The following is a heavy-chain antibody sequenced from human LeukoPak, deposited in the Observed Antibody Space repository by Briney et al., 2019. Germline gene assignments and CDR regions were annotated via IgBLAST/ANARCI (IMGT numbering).Heavy chain of an antibody. J-gene: IGHJ4*02. CDR2: INPNRGGT. Sequence: ASVKVSCKASGYPFTDYYMHWVRQAPGQGLEWMGWINPNRGGTDYTQKFQGRVTMTRDTSISTAYMELSRLRYDDTAVYYCASGYRFRNWGQGTLVTVSS. V-gene: IGHV1-2*02. CDR1: GYPFTDYY. CDR3: ASGYRFRN. D-gene: IGHD5-18*01.